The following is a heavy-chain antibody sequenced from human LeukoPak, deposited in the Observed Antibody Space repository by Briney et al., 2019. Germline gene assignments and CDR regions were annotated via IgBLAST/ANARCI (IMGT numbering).Heavy chain of an antibody. V-gene: IGHV4-34*01. D-gene: IGHD5-24*01. CDR3: ARGMGQFDS. CDR1: NGSFSNYY. CDR2: INRGST. J-gene: IGHJ4*02. Sequence: SETLSLTCAVFNGSFSNYYWSWIRQSPGKRLEWIGEINRGSTNYNPSLKTRVTISVDTSENQFSLTLSSVTAADTAVYYCARGMGQFDSWGQGTLVTVSS.